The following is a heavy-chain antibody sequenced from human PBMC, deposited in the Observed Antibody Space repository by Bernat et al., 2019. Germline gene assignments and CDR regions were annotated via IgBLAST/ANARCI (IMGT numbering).Heavy chain of an antibody. CDR1: GFTFSSYG. J-gene: IGHJ4*02. CDR2: IWYDGSNK. V-gene: IGHV3-33*01. Sequence: QVQLVESGGGVFQPGRSLRLSCAASGFTFSSYGMHWVRQAPGKGLDWVAVIWYDGSNKYYADSVKGRFTISRDNSKNTLYLQMDSLGAEDTAVYYCAREREGLWFGTFDYWGQGTLVTVSS. CDR3: AREREGLWFGTFDY. D-gene: IGHD3-10*01.